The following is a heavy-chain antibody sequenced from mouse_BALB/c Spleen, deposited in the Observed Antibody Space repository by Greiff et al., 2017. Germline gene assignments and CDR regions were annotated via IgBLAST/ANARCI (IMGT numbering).Heavy chain of an antibody. CDR2: ISTYYGNT. CDR3: ARNGDYGNYVAYAMDY. J-gene: IGHJ4*01. D-gene: IGHD2-1*01. Sequence: QVQLQQSGPELVRPGVSVKISCKGSSYTFTDYAMHWVKQSHAKSLEWIGVISTYYGNTNYNQKFKGKATMTVDKSSSTAYMELARLTSEDSAVYYCARNGDYGNYVAYAMDYWGQGTSVTVSS. V-gene: IGHV1-67*01. CDR1: SYTFTDYA.